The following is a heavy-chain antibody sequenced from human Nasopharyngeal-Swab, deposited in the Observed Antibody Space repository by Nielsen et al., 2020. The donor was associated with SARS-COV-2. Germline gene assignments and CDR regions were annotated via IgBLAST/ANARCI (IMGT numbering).Heavy chain of an antibody. CDR1: GGSISSGDYY. D-gene: IGHD2-2*02. CDR3: ARDEDPYCSSTSCYKGWY. CDR2: IYYSGST. V-gene: IGHV4-30-4*08. J-gene: IGHJ4*02. Sequence: LRLSCTVSGGSISSGDYYWSWIRQPPGKGLEWIGYIYYSGSTYYNPSLKSRVTISVDTSKNQFSLKLSSVTAADTAVYYCARDEDPYCSSTSCYKGWYWGQGTLVTVSS.